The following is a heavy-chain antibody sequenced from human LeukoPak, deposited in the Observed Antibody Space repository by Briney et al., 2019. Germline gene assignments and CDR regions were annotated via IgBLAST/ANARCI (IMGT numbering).Heavy chain of an antibody. D-gene: IGHD4-17*01. CDR3: ARDYPYGDYGHYYYGMDV. CDR2: IKQDGSEK. V-gene: IGHV3-7*01. Sequence: PGGSLRLSCAASGFTFSSYWMSWVRQAPGKGLEWVANIKQDGSEKYYVDSVKGRFTISRDNAKNSLYLQMNSLRAEDTAVYYCARDYPYGDYGHYYYGMDVWGQGTTVTVSS. CDR1: GFTFSSYW. J-gene: IGHJ6*02.